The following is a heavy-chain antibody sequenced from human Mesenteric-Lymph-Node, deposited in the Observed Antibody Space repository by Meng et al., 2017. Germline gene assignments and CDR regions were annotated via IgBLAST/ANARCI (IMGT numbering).Heavy chain of an antibody. V-gene: IGHV2-5*01. CDR3: AHSRGPSCSGDSCISWFDP. D-gene: IGHD2-15*01. CDR2: IYWNDDK. Sequence: SGPTLVKPTQTLTLTCTFSGFSLSSSGVGVGWIRQPPGKALEWLALIYWNDDKRYSPSLKSRLTITKDTTKNQVVLTMTNMDPADTATYYCAHSRGPSCSGDSCISWFDPWGQGTLVTVSS. J-gene: IGHJ5*02. CDR1: GFSLSSSGVG.